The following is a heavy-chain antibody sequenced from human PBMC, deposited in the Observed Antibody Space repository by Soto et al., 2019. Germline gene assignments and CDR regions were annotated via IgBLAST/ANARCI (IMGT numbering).Heavy chain of an antibody. Sequence: ASVKVSCKASGYTFTSYCISWVRQAPGQGLEWMGWISAYNGNTNYAQKLQGRVTMTTDTSTSTAYMELRSLRSDDTAVYYCARDPYFGSGYSRSFDYWGQGTLVTVSS. CDR2: ISAYNGNT. J-gene: IGHJ4*02. CDR3: ARDPYFGSGYSRSFDY. V-gene: IGHV1-18*01. CDR1: GYTFTSYC. D-gene: IGHD3-3*01.